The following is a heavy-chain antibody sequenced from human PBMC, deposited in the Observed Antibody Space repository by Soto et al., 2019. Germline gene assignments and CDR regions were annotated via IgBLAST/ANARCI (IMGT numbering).Heavy chain of an antibody. D-gene: IGHD6-13*01. CDR3: ARHVIAAAGGGGWFDP. CDR1: GGSISSSSYY. V-gene: IGHV4-39*01. Sequence: QLQLQESGPGLVKPSETLSLTCTVSGGSISSSSYYWGWIRQPPGKGLEWIGSIYYSGSTYYNPSLKSRVTISVDTSKNQFSLKLSSVTAADTAVYYCARHVIAAAGGGGWFDPWGQGTLVTVSS. J-gene: IGHJ5*02. CDR2: IYYSGST.